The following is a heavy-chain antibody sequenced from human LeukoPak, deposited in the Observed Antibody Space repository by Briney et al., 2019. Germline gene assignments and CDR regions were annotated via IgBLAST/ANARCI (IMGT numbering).Heavy chain of an antibody. J-gene: IGHJ6*02. CDR2: IYYSGST. V-gene: IGHV4-30-4*01. CDR3: ARVYFYGLDV. CDR1: GGSISSGDYY. Sequence: SQTLSLTCIVSGGSISSGDYYWSWVRQAPGKGLEWIGYIYYSGSTHYTPSLKSRVSILRDTSKNRFSLKLSSVIAADTAVYYCARVYFYGLDVWGQGTTVTVSS.